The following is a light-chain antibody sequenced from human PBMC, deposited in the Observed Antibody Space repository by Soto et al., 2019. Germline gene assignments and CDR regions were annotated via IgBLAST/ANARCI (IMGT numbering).Light chain of an antibody. V-gene: IGKV1-9*01. CDR2: AAS. Sequence: DIQLTQSPSFLSPSIGESVTITCRASQVISTSLAWYQVKPGKAPKLLIYAASTLESGVPSRFSATVSGTEFSLTSTSLQPEAFATYYCQQLFDSPITFGQGTRLEIK. CDR1: QVISTS. J-gene: IGKJ5*01. CDR3: QQLFDSPIT.